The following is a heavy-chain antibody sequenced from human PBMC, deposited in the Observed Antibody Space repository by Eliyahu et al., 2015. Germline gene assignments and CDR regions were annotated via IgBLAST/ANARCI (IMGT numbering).Heavy chain of an antibody. D-gene: IGHD1-1*01. V-gene: IGHV3-74*01. CDR1: GFTFSTYW. Sequence: ELQLVESGGGLVQPGGSLRLACGVPGFTFSTYWFHWVRQAPGKGLVWVSRINSDGSTIDYADSVKGRFTISRDNAKNTLYLQMNSLRAEDTAVYYCARAGNFRFDYWGQGTLLTVSS. CDR3: ARAGNFRFDY. J-gene: IGHJ4*02. CDR2: INSDGSTI.